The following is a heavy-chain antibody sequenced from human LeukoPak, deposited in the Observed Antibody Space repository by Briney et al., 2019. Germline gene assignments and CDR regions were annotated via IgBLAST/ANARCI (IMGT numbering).Heavy chain of an antibody. CDR2: IYYSGST. Sequence: PSETLSLTCTVPGGSISSYYWSWIRQPPGKGLEWIGYIYYSGSTNYNPSLKSRVTISVDTSKNQFSLKLSSVTAADTAVYYCAREYYYDSSGYSNYYYYMDVWGKGTAVTVSS. D-gene: IGHD3-22*01. V-gene: IGHV4-59*01. CDR1: GGSISSYY. CDR3: AREYYYDSSGYSNYYYYMDV. J-gene: IGHJ6*03.